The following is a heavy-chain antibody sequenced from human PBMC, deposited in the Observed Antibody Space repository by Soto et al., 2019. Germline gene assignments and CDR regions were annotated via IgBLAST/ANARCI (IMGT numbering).Heavy chain of an antibody. Sequence: SETLSLTCTFSGGSIXSGGYYWTWIRQHPGKGLEWIGYNYYSGITYYNPSLKSRVTISLDTSKNQFSLKLSSVTAADTAVYYCARSGTLDGFNYYYGMDVWGQGTTVTVSS. CDR1: GGSIXSGGYY. CDR3: ARSGTLDGFNYYYGMDV. CDR2: NYYSGIT. V-gene: IGHV4-31*03. D-gene: IGHD3-10*01. J-gene: IGHJ6*02.